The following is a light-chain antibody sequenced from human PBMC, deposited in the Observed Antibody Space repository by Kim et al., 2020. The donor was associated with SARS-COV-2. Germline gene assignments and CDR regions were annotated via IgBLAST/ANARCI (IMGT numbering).Light chain of an antibody. Sequence: SYELTQPPSVSVSLGQTASITCSGDKLGDKYACWYQQKPGQSPVLVIYQDSKRPSGIPERFSGSNSGNTATLTISGTQAMDEADYYCQAWDSSGVFGGGTQLTVL. J-gene: IGLJ7*01. CDR3: QAWDSSGV. CDR1: KLGDKY. CDR2: QDS. V-gene: IGLV3-1*01.